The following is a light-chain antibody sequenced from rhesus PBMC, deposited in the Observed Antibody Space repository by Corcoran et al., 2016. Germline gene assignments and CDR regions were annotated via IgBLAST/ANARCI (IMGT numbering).Light chain of an antibody. V-gene: IGLV2S7*01. CDR3: CSYTTSSTFI. Sequence: QAAPTQPPSVSGSPGQSVTISCTGTSSDVGAYNFVSWYQHHPGKVPKHVIYGVSQRPSGVTDRFSGSRSGNTASLTISGLQAEDEADYYCCSYTTSSTFIFASGTRLTVV. CDR2: GVS. J-gene: IGLJ1*01. CDR1: SSDVGAYNF.